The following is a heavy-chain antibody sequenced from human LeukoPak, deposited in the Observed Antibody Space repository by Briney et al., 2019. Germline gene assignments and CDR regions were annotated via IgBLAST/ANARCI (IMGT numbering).Heavy chain of an antibody. Sequence: SETLSLTCTVSGGSISSGSYYWSWIRQPAGKGLEWIGRIYTSGSTNYNPSLKSRVTISVDTSKNQFSLKLSSVTAAGTAVYYCARGEVDDFWSGYFGGMDVWGQGTTVTVSS. CDR1: GGSISSGSYY. D-gene: IGHD3-3*01. J-gene: IGHJ6*02. CDR3: ARGEVDDFWSGYFGGMDV. V-gene: IGHV4-61*02. CDR2: IYTSGST.